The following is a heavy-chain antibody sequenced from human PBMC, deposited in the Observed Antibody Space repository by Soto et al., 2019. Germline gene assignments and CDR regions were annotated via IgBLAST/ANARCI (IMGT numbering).Heavy chain of an antibody. CDR2: SIPVFGTA. V-gene: IGHV1-69*01. D-gene: IGHD6-13*01. CDR3: AIPLPKQQLVRGAFDH. Sequence: QVQLVQSGAEVKKPGSSVKLSCKTSGGTFRNYAINWVRQAPGQGLEWMGGSIPVFGTANYAQTFQGRFTINADEYTSTAYMELSSLRSEDTAVYYCAIPLPKQQLVRGAFDHWGQGTLVTVAS. J-gene: IGHJ4*02. CDR1: GGTFRNYA.